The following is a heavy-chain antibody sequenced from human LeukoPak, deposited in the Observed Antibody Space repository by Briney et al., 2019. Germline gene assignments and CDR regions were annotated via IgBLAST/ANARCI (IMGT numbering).Heavy chain of an antibody. J-gene: IGHJ4*02. D-gene: IGHD3-16*01. Sequence: GGSLRLSCAASGFTFSTYAMYWVRQAPGKGLEWVAIVSYDGSIEYYADSVKGRFTISRDNSKNTLYLQMNNLRAEDTAVYYGGRVFLGGGLDYWGQGTLVTVSS. CDR3: GRVFLGGGLDY. CDR2: VSYDGSIE. V-gene: IGHV3-30-3*01. CDR1: GFTFSTYA.